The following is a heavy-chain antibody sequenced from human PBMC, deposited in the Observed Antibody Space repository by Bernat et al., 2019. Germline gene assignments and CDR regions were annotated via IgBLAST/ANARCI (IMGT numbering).Heavy chain of an antibody. CDR2: IPYDGGNK. CDR3: AKSNYYDSSGYSHDAFDI. J-gene: IGHJ3*02. CDR1: GFTFSSYG. Sequence: QVQLVESGGGVVQPGRSLRLSCAASGFTFSSYGMHWVRQAPGKGLEWVAVIPYDGGNKYYADSVKGRFTISRDNSKNTLYLQMNSLRAEDTAVYYCAKSNYYDSSGYSHDAFDIWGQGTMVTVSS. D-gene: IGHD3-22*01. V-gene: IGHV3-30*18.